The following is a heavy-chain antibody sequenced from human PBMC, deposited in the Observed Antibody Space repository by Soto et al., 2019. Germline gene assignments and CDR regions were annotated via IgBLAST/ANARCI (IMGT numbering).Heavy chain of an antibody. Sequence: QVQLVQSGAEVKKPGASVKVSCKASGYTFTSYGISWVRQAPGQGLEWMGWISAYNGNTNYAQKLQGRVTMTTDTSTSTAYMELRSRRSGDTAVYSCARASYGWSPYVWGSYRPDYWGQGSLVTVSS. J-gene: IGHJ4*02. CDR1: GYTFTSYG. CDR2: ISAYNGNT. CDR3: ARASYGWSPYVWGSYRPDY. D-gene: IGHD3-16*02. V-gene: IGHV1-18*01.